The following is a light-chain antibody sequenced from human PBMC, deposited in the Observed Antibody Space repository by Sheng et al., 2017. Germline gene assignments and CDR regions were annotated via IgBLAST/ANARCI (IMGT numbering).Light chain of an antibody. Sequence: AIRMTQSPSSLSASTGDRVTITCRASQDIGSYLAWYQQKPGTAPKLLIFAASTLQRGVPSRFSGAGSGTDFTLTISCLQSEDYGSYYCQQYYSYPRTFGQGTKVEI. CDR1: QDIGSY. V-gene: IGKV1-8*01. CDR3: QQYYSYPRT. CDR2: AAS. J-gene: IGKJ1*01.